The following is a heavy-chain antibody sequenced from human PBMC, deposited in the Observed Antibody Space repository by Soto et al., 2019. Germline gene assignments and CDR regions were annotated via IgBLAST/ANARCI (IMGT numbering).Heavy chain of an antibody. J-gene: IGHJ3*02. V-gene: IGHV3-23*01. CDR3: ARRVIGSSRAFDI. CDR2: ISDSGDLT. CDR1: GFTFSGYA. D-gene: IGHD3-10*01. Sequence: PGGSLRLSCAASGFTFSGYAMTWVRQAPGKGLEWVSVISDSGDLTYNADSVRGRFTISRDNSRNTLYLQMNSLRAEDTAVYYCARRVIGSSRAFDIWGQGTMVTVSS.